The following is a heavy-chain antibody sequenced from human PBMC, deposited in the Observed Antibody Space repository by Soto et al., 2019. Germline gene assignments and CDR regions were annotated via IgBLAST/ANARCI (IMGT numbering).Heavy chain of an antibody. Sequence: EVQLVESGGGLVQPGGSLRLSCAASGFTFSSYWMHWVHQAPGKGLVWVSRINSDGSSTSYADSVKGRFTISRDNAKNTLYLQMNSLRAEDTAVYYCARDSSSGFGDDFDYWGQGTLVTVSS. CDR1: GFTFSSYW. CDR2: INSDGSST. D-gene: IGHD3-10*01. CDR3: ARDSSSGFGDDFDY. V-gene: IGHV3-74*01. J-gene: IGHJ4*02.